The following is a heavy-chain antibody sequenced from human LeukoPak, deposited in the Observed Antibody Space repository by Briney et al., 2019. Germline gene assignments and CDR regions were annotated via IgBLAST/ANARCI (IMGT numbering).Heavy chain of an antibody. CDR3: ARGTAGAYFDC. V-gene: IGHV3-48*02. D-gene: IGHD6-19*01. Sequence: PGGSLRLSCAASGFTFSSYSMNWVRQAPGKGLEWVSYISSSSSTLYYADSVKGRFTISRDNAKNSLCLQMNSLRDEDTAVYYCARGTAGAYFDCWGQGTPVTVSS. J-gene: IGHJ4*02. CDR1: GFTFSSYS. CDR2: ISSSSSTL.